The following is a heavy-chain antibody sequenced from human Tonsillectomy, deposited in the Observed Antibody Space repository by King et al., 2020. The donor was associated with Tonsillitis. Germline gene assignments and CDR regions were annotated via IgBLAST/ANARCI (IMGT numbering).Heavy chain of an antibody. V-gene: IGHV4-59*01. Sequence: QLQESGPGLVKPSETLSLTCTVSGGSISSYYWSWIRQPPGKGLEWIGYIYYSGSTNYNPSLKSRVNISVDTSKNQFSLKLSSVTAADTAVYYCASDSRAREWELLGYFDYWGQGTLVTVSS. CDR1: GGSISSYY. CDR2: IYYSGST. CDR3: ASDSRAREWELLGYFDY. J-gene: IGHJ4*02. D-gene: IGHD1-26*01.